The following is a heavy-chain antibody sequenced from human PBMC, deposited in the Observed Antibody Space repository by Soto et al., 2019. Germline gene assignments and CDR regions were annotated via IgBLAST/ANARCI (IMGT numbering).Heavy chain of an antibody. Sequence: SETLSLTCTVSGGSISIYYWSWIRHPPGKGLEWIGYIYYSGSTNYNPSLKSRVTISVDTSKNQFSLKLSSVTAADTAVYYCARIGYSFSGWFDPWGQGTLVTVSS. CDR3: ARIGYSFSGWFDP. CDR2: IYYSGST. J-gene: IGHJ5*02. CDR1: GGSISIYY. V-gene: IGHV4-59*12. D-gene: IGHD2-15*01.